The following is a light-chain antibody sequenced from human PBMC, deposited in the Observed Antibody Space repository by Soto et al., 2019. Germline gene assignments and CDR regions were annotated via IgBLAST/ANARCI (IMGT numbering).Light chain of an antibody. CDR2: ANT. CDR1: SSYIGAGYD. CDR3: QSYDDSLGGHVI. J-gene: IGLJ2*01. V-gene: IGLV1-40*01. Sequence: QSVLTQPPSVSGAPGQRVTISCTGSSSYIGAGYDVLWYQQLPGTAPKLLIYANTNRPSGVPDRFSGSKSGTSASLAITGLQAEDEADYYCQSYDDSLGGHVIFGGGTKVTVL.